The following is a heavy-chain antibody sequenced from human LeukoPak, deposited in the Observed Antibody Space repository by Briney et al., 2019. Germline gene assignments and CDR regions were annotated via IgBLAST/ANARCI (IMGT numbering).Heavy chain of an antibody. D-gene: IGHD2-15*01. CDR1: GFTFNKYP. V-gene: IGHV3-30*04. CDR3: AREGYCSGGSCWGYFDY. J-gene: IGHJ4*02. Sequence: GESLRLSCAASGFTFNKYPMHWVRQAPGKGLEWVALISSDGRDNYYADSVKGRFTISRDNSKNTLYLQMNSVRAEDTAVYYCAREGYCSGGSCWGYFDYWGQETLVTVSS. CDR2: ISSDGRDN.